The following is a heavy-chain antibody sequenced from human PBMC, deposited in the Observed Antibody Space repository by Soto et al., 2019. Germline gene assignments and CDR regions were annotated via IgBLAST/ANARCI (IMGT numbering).Heavy chain of an antibody. CDR1: GYSFTSYG. Sequence: ASVKVSCKASGYSFTSYGISWVRQAPGQGLEWMGWISTDNGNTNYAQKLQGRVTMTTDTSTSTAYMELRSLRSDDTAVYYCARDPEDDFWSGYYWFDPWGQGTLVTVSS. J-gene: IGHJ5*02. V-gene: IGHV1-18*01. D-gene: IGHD3-3*01. CDR3: ARDPEDDFWSGYYWFDP. CDR2: ISTDNGNT.